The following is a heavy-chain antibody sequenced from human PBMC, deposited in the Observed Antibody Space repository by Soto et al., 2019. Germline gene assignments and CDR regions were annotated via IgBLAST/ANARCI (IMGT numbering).Heavy chain of an antibody. J-gene: IGHJ3*01. CDR2: VIPIFDKS. D-gene: IGHD2-15*01. CDR3: GLRCWDAFDV. V-gene: IGHV1-69*01. Sequence: QVQLVLSGAEVKKPGSSVKVSCKTSGGTFSRNSITWVRQAPGQGLEWMGGVIPIFDKSNHVQMLQGRFTITADESTTWGHGRELLCESTRRYCSGDGLRCWDAFDVWGRGTMVTVSS. CDR1: GGTFSRNS.